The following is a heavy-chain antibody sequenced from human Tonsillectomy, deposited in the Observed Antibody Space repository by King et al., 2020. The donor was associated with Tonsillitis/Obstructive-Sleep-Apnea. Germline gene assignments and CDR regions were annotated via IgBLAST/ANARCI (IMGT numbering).Heavy chain of an antibody. CDR1: GGSVSDSSHY. Sequence: VQLQESGPGLVKPSETLSLTCTVSGGSVSDSSHYWSWIRQPPGKRLEWIGYIFYSGNTNYNPSLKSRVTMSVDTSKNQFSLKLSSVTAADTAVYYCARESGSTGDEGAFDVWGQGTTVTVSS. V-gene: IGHV4-61*01. CDR2: IFYSGNT. D-gene: IGHD7-27*01. J-gene: IGHJ3*01. CDR3: ARESGSTGDEGAFDV.